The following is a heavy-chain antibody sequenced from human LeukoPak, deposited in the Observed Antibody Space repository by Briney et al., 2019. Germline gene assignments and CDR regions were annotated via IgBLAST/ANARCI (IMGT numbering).Heavy chain of an antibody. CDR3: ATGTSGYNPS. CDR1: GFTFTYYW. Sequence: TGGSLTLSCAVSGFTFTYYWMTWVRQAPGKGLEWVANINRDGSEKYYVDSVKGRFTISSANAKNSLYLQMNSLRAEETAVSYCATGTSGYNPSWGQGTLVTVSS. J-gene: IGHJ5*02. D-gene: IGHD1/OR15-1a*01. CDR2: INRDGSEK. V-gene: IGHV3-7*02.